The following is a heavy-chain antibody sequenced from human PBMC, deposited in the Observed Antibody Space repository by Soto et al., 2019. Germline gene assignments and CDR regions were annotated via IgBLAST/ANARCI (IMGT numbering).Heavy chain of an antibody. J-gene: IGHJ5*02. CDR3: VRVSGSPAAGLSFDP. Sequence: SETLSLTCTVPGGSVTNYYWNWIRQPPGKGLEWIGFIHSSGSTNSSPSLKSRVTISVDTSKNQFSLTVNSVTAADTAVYYCVRVSGSPAAGLSFDPWGQGTLVSVSS. CDR2: IHSSGST. D-gene: IGHD3-3*01. V-gene: IGHV4-59*02. CDR1: GGSVTNYY.